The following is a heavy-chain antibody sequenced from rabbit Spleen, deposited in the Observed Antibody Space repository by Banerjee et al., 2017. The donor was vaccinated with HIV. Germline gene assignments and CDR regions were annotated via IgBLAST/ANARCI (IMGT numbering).Heavy chain of an antibody. CDR1: GVSFSFSSY. V-gene: IGHV1S40*01. CDR3: ARDSGSSFSSYGMDL. D-gene: IGHD8-1*01. J-gene: IGHJ6*01. CDR2: IDIGSSDFT. Sequence: QQLEESGGGLVKPGASLTLTCTASGVSFSFSSYMCWVRQAPGKGLEWIACIDIGSSDFTYFAAWAKGRFTISKASSTTVTLQVTRLTAADTATYFCARDSGSSFSSYGMDLWGPGTLVTV.